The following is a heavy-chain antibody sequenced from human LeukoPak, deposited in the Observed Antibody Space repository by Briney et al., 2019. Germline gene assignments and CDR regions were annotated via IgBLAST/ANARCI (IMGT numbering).Heavy chain of an antibody. V-gene: IGHV3-43*01. D-gene: IGHD1-14*01. CDR1: GFTFDDYT. CDR3: AKDAYGISGISSGFMDY. Sequence: GGSMRLSCAASGFTFDDYTMHWVRQAPGKGLEWVSLISWDGGSTYYADSVKGRFTISRDNSKNSLYLQMNSLRTEDTALYYCAKDAYGISGISSGFMDYWGQGTLVTVSS. CDR2: ISWDGGST. J-gene: IGHJ4*02.